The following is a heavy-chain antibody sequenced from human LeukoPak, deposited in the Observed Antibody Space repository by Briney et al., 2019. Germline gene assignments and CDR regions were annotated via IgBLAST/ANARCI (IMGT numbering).Heavy chain of an antibody. CDR1: GFTFSSYA. V-gene: IGHV3-64*01. CDR3: ARDGRSSGWYEVSRLSSYGMDV. CDR2: ISSNGGST. D-gene: IGHD6-19*01. J-gene: IGHJ6*02. Sequence: GGSLRLSCAASGFTFSSYAMHWVRQAPGKGLEYVSAISSNGGSTYYANSVKGRFTISRDNSKNTLYLQMGSLRAEDMAVYYCARDGRSSGWYEVSRLSSYGMDVWGQGTTVTVSS.